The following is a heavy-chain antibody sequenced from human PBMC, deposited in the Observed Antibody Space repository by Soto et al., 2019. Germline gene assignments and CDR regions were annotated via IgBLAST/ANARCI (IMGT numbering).Heavy chain of an antibody. CDR2: INPSGGRT. J-gene: IGHJ6*02. CDR3: ATENASTSPLTPYYHAMDV. V-gene: IGHV1-46*01. CDR1: GYTFINYY. Sequence: ASVKVSCKSSGYTFINYYVHWVRQTPGQGLEWMGMINPSGGRTTYPQKFQGRVTMTRETSRSTVYVAVSSLRSDDTAVFYCATENASTSPLTPYYHAMDVWGQGTMVTVSS.